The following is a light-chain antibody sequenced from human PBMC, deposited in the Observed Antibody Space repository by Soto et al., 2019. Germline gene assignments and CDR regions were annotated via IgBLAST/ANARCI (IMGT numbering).Light chain of an antibody. CDR2: DVS. CDR3: SSYTTSSTYV. Sequence: QSALTQPASVSGSPGQSITISCTGTGSDVGGYNYVSWYQQHPGKAPKLMIYDVSNRPSGVSNRCSGSKSGNTASLTISGLQAEDEADYYCSSYTTSSTYVFGTGTKLTVL. CDR1: GSDVGGYNY. V-gene: IGLV2-14*01. J-gene: IGLJ1*01.